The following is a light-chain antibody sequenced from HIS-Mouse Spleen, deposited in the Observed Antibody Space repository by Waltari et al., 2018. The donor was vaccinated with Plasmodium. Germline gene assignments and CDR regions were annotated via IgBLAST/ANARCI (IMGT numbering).Light chain of an antibody. CDR2: EDS. CDR3: YSTDSSGNHRV. Sequence: SYELTQPPSVSVSPGQTARNTFSGEEFPKKYAYWYQQKSGQAPVLVIYEDSKRPPGIPERFSGSSSGTMATLTISGAQVEDEADYYCYSTDSSGNHRVFGGGTKLTVL. CDR1: EFPKKY. J-gene: IGLJ3*02. V-gene: IGLV3-10*01.